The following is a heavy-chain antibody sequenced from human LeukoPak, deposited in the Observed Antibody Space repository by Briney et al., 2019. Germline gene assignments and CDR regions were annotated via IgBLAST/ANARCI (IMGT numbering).Heavy chain of an antibody. J-gene: IGHJ4*02. CDR2: ISGSGGST. CDR3: AKHKEKYGDSCLDDY. CDR1: GFTFSNYN. V-gene: IGHV3-23*01. Sequence: GGSLRLSCAASGFTFSNYNMNWVRQAPGKGLEWVSAISGSGGSTYDADSVKGRFTISKDNSKNTLYLQMNSLGAEDTAVYYCAKHKEKYGDSCLDDYWGQGTLVTVSS. D-gene: IGHD4-17*01.